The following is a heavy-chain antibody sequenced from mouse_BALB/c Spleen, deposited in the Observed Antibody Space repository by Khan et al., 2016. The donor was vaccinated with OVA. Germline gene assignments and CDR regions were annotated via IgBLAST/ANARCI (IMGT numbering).Heavy chain of an antibody. CDR1: GYTFTNYG. CDR2: INTYTGEP. J-gene: IGHJ3*01. Sequence: QIQLVQSGPELKKPGETVKISCKASGYTFTNYGTNWVKQAPGKGLKWMGWINTYTGEPTYADDFKGRFAFSLETSASTAYLQINNLKNEDTATXFCARSNGNYWFTYWGQGTLVTVSA. V-gene: IGHV9-3-1*01. D-gene: IGHD2-1*01. CDR3: ARSNGNYWFTY.